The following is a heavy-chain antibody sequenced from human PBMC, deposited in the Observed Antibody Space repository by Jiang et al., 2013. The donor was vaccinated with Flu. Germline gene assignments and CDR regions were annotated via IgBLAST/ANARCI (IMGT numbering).Heavy chain of an antibody. CDR2: IFPDDSDT. V-gene: IGHV5-51*01. D-gene: IGHD3-22*01. CDR3: TRPRGDSSGYYPRNFDY. Sequence: LEWMGIIFPDDSDTRYSPSFQGQVTISADKSISTAYLQWSSLKASDTAMYYCTRPRGDSSGYYPRNFDYWGQGTLVTVSS. J-gene: IGHJ4*02.